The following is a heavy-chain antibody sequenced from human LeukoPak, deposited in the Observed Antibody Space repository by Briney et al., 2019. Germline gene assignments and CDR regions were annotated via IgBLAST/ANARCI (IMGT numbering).Heavy chain of an antibody. CDR2: ISSSSSYK. CDR3: ARDRGVRGGAVNWFDP. J-gene: IGHJ5*02. Sequence: GGSLRLSCAASGFTFSSYGMSWVRQAPGKGLEWVSSISSSSSYKYYADSLKGRFTISRDNAKNSLYLQMNSLRAEDTAVYYCARDRGVRGGAVNWFDPWGQGTLVTVSS. CDR1: GFTFSSYG. V-gene: IGHV3-21*01. D-gene: IGHD3-10*01.